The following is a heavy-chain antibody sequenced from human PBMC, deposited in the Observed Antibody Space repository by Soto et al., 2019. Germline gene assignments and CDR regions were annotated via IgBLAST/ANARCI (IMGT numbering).Heavy chain of an antibody. CDR2: ISYSRHP. V-gene: IGHV4-39*01. D-gene: IGHD3-10*01. CDR1: DDFISNNSHH. J-gene: IGHJ4*02. Sequence: SETLSLTCTVSDDFISNNSHHWGWIRQPPGKGLEWIGGISYSRHPHDNPSRRSEDTISIDTYKNQLALKLSSVTAADTAVYYCAFFRGLAVVSPFFDYWGQGALVTVSP. CDR3: AFFRGLAVVSPFFDY.